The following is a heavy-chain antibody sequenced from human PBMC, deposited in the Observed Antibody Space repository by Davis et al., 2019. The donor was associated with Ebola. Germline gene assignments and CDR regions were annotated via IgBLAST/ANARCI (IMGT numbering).Heavy chain of an antibody. CDR2: INHSGST. CDR1: GASFSGYY. J-gene: IGHJ6*02. Sequence: SDPLSPTCAVYGASFSGYYWSWIRQPPGKGLEWIGAINHSGSTNYNPSPRSPLTISVDTSKNQFSLKLSSVTAADTAVYYCARGRRAGDYYYGMDVWGQGTTVTVSS. D-gene: IGHD6-19*01. CDR3: ARGRRAGDYYYGMDV. V-gene: IGHV4-34*01.